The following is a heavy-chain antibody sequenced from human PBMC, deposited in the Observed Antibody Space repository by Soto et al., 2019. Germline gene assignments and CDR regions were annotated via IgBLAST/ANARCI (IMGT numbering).Heavy chain of an antibody. CDR1: GGSISSYY. Sequence: PSETLSLTCTVSGGSISSYYWSWIRQPPGKGLEWIGYIYYSGSTKYNPSLKSRVTISVDTSKNQFSLKLSSVTAADTAVHYCARGRYYGSGPVSYWGQGTLVTVSS. V-gene: IGHV4-59*08. D-gene: IGHD3-10*01. CDR3: ARGRYYGSGPVSY. CDR2: IYYSGST. J-gene: IGHJ4*02.